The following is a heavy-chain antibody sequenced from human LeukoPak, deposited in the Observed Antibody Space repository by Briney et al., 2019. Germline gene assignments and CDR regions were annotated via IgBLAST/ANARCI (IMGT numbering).Heavy chain of an antibody. V-gene: IGHV1-24*01. CDR3: ATEVSSSASLHY. D-gene: IGHD6-6*01. CDR2: FDPEDGET. J-gene: IGHJ4*02. CDR1: GYTLTELS. Sequence: GASVKVSCKVSGYTLTELSMHWVRQAPGKERVWMGGFDPEDGETIYAQKFQGRVTMTEDTSTDTAYMELSRLRSEDAAVYFCATEVSSSASLHYGGQGTLVTVPS.